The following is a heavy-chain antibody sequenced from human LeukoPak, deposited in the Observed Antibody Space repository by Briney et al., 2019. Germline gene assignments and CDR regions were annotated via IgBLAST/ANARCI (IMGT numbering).Heavy chain of an antibody. V-gene: IGHV3-21*01. J-gene: IGHJ6*03. CDR3: ARAGYYDFWSGYYRDYYYYYYMDV. Sequence: KPGGSLRLSCAASGFTFSSYSMNWVRQAPGKGLEWVSSISSSSSYIYYADSVKGRFTISRDNAKNSLYLQMNSLRAEDTAVYYCARAGYYDFWSGYYRDYYYYYYMDVWGKGTTVTVSS. CDR2: ISSSSSYI. CDR1: GFTFSSYS. D-gene: IGHD3-3*01.